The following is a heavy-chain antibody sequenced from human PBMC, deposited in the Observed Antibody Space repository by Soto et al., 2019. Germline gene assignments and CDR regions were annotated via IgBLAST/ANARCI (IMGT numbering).Heavy chain of an antibody. V-gene: IGHV3-23*01. D-gene: IGHD3-3*01. Sequence: GGSLRLSCATSGFTFSNYALSWVRQAPGKGLEWVSGISTGGSSTYYADSVKGRFTISRDNSKNTLYLQMNSLRAEDTAVYYCAKSQGAWSDYYYGLDVWGQGTTVTVSS. CDR3: AKSQGAWSDYYYGLDV. CDR2: ISTGGSST. J-gene: IGHJ6*02. CDR1: GFTFSNYA.